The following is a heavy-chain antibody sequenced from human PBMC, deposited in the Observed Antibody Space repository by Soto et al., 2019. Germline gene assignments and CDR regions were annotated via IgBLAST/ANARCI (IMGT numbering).Heavy chain of an antibody. CDR2: ISAYNGNT. CDR3: ARAPRIVVVPAAAHNYYYGMDV. V-gene: IGHV1-18*01. Sequence: ASVKVSCKASGYTFTSYGISWLRQAPGQGLEWMGWISAYNGNTNYAQKLQGRVTMTTDTSTSTAYMELRSLRSDDTAVYYCARAPRIVVVPAAAHNYYYGMDVWGQGTTVTVSS. CDR1: GYTFTSYG. J-gene: IGHJ6*02. D-gene: IGHD2-2*01.